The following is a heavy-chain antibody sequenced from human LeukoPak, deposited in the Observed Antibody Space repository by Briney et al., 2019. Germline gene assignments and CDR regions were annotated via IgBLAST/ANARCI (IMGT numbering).Heavy chain of an antibody. D-gene: IGHD3-22*01. CDR2: IYYSGST. Sequence: NPSETLSLTCTVSGGSISSSSYYWDWIRQPPGKGLEWIGNIYYSGSTYYNPSLKSRVTISVDTSKNQFSLKLSSVTAADTAVYYCARAEFYYDSSGPSYARYYYYYYMDVWGKGTTVTISS. V-gene: IGHV4-39*07. CDR3: ARAEFYYDSSGPSYARYYYYYYMDV. CDR1: GGSISSSSYY. J-gene: IGHJ6*03.